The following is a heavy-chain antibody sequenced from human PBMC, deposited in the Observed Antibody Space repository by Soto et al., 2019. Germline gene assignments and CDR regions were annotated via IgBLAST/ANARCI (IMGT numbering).Heavy chain of an antibody. CDR2: LYRSGST. CDR1: GGSISRGDFS. CDR3: ARGKTNYFFDL. V-gene: IGHV4-30-2*01. D-gene: IGHD3-10*01. J-gene: IGHJ4*02. Sequence: QLQLQESGSGLVKPSQTLSLTCVVSGGSISRGDFSWTWIRQPPGKGLEWVGYLYRSGSTYYNPSLKSPVSISLDKSKNQFSLNLTSVTAADTAVYYCARGKTNYFFDLWGQGHLVTVSS.